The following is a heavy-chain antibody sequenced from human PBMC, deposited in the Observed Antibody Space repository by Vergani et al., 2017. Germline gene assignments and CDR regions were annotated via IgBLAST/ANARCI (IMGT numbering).Heavy chain of an antibody. CDR3: ARGAQYCSSTSCYTSPFDY. CDR1: GGSFSGHY. D-gene: IGHD2-2*02. Sequence: QVQLQQWGAGLLKPSETLSLTCAVYGGSFSGHYWSWIRQPPGKGLGWIGEINHSGSTNYNPSLKSRVTISVDTSKNQFSLKLSSVTAADTAVYYCARGAQYCSSTSCYTSPFDYWGQGTLVTVSS. CDR2: INHSGST. J-gene: IGHJ4*02. V-gene: IGHV4-34*01.